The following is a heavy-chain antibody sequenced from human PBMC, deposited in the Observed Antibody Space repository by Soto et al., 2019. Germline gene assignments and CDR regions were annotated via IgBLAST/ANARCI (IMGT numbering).Heavy chain of an antibody. D-gene: IGHD5-12*01. CDR1: GGSISSGGYY. J-gene: IGHJ6*02. Sequence: QVQLQESGPGLVKPSQTLSLICTVSGGSISSGGYYWSWIRQHPGKDLEWIGYIYNSGRTYYNPTRQIRVTISVPPSMNQFSLRRSSVTAADTAVYYCARGGLATIEGTSYFYGMDVWGQGTTVTVPS. V-gene: IGHV4-31*03. CDR3: ARGGLATIEGTSYFYGMDV. CDR2: IYNSGRT.